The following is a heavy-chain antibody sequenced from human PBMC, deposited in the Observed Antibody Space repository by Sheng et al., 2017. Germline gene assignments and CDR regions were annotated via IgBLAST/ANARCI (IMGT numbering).Heavy chain of an antibody. D-gene: IGHD3-3*01. CDR3: ARAGRFWSYYYYYGMDV. Sequence: QVQLQQWGAGLLKPSETLSLTCAVYGGSFSGYYWSWIRQPPGKGLEWIGEINHSGSTNYNPSLKSRVTISVDTSKNQFSLKLSSVTAADTAVYYCARAGRFWSYYYYYGMDVWGQGTTVTVSS. CDR2: INHSGST. V-gene: IGHV4-34*01. J-gene: IGHJ6*02. CDR1: GGSFSGYY.